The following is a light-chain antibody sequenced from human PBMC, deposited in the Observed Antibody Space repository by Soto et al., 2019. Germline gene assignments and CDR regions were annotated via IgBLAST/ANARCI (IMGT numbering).Light chain of an antibody. CDR2: GAS. Sequence: ESVLTQSPGTLSLSPGERATLSCRASQSVSSSYLAWYQQKPGQAPRLLIYGASSRATGIPDRFSGSGSGTDFTLTISRLEPEDFAVYYCQQYGSSPPITFGHGTRLEIK. J-gene: IGKJ5*01. CDR3: QQYGSSPPIT. CDR1: QSVSSSY. V-gene: IGKV3-20*01.